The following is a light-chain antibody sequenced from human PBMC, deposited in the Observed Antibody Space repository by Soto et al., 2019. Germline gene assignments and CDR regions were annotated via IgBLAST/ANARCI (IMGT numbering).Light chain of an antibody. J-gene: IGLJ3*02. CDR3: QTWGTGIRV. V-gene: IGLV4-69*01. Sequence: QSVLTQSPSASASLGASVKLTCTLSSGHSSYAIAWHQQQPEKGPRYLMKLNSDGSHSKGDGIPDRFSGSSSGAERYLTISSLQSEDGANYYCQTWGTGIRVFGGGTNLTFL. CDR1: SGHSSYA. CDR2: LNSDGSH.